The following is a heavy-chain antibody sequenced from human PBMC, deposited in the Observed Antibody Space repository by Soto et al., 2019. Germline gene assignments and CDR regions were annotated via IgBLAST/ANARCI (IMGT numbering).Heavy chain of an antibody. CDR1: GYTFSGYW. CDR2: IYPSDSDT. D-gene: IGHD6-19*01. Sequence: GESLKISCKGSGYTFSGYWIAWVRQMPGKGLEWMGIIYPSDSDTRYSPSFQGQVTMSVDKSTNTASLQWSSLKPSDTATYYCAGVLSSGWAGADYWGQGTLVTVSS. CDR3: AGVLSSGWAGADY. V-gene: IGHV5-51*01. J-gene: IGHJ4*02.